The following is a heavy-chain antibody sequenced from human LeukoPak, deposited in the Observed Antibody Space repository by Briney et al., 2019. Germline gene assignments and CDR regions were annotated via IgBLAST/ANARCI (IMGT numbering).Heavy chain of an antibody. CDR3: AKDKARAADYYFDY. J-gene: IGHJ4*01. CDR2: ISTDGRDK. Sequence: GGSLRLSCAASGFTFSSYAMHWVRQVPGKGLEWVAVISTDGRDKHHAESVKGRFTISRDNSKNTLYLQMNSLRPEDTAVYYCAKDKARAADYYFDYWGHGTLVTVSS. D-gene: IGHD6-13*01. CDR1: GFTFSSYA. V-gene: IGHV3-30*18.